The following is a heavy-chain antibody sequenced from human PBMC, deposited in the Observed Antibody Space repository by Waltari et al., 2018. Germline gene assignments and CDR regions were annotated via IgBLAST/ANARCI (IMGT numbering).Heavy chain of an antibody. V-gene: IGHV3-21*01. CDR2: ISSSSSYI. J-gene: IGHJ4*02. D-gene: IGHD4-17*01. Sequence: EVQLVESGGGLVKPGGSLRLSCAGSGFTFSRLSMNCDRQAPGKGLEWVSSISSSSSYIYYADSVKGRFTISRDNAKNSLYLQMNSLRAEDTAVYYCARDSDGDYVLDYWGQGTLVTVSS. CDR1: GFTFSRLS. CDR3: ARDSDGDYVLDY.